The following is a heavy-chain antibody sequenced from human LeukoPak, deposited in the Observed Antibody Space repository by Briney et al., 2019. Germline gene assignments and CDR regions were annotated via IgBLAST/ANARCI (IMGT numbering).Heavy chain of an antibody. D-gene: IGHD3-16*01. J-gene: IGHJ3*02. CDR1: GYIFPSYD. Sequence: ASVNVSCKSCGYIFPSYDINWVRQASGQGREGMGWMNPNCCNTVYAQKFQGRITMTRNTCISTAYKELSSLRSEETAVYYCVITFPAFDIWGQGTMVTVSS. V-gene: IGHV1-8*01. CDR2: MNPNCCNT. CDR3: VITFPAFDI.